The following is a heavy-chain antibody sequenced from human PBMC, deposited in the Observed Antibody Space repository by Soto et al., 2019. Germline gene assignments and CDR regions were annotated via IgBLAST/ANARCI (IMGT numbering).Heavy chain of an antibody. V-gene: IGHV3-23*01. CDR2: ISGSGGST. CDR3: ATGYSSGWYEYFQH. Sequence: PGGSLRLSCGASGFTFTRYAMNLVRQAPGKGLEWVSAISGSGGSTYYADSVKGRFTISRDNSKNTLYLQMNSLRAEDTALYYCATGYSSGWYEYFQHWGQGTLVTVSS. D-gene: IGHD6-19*01. J-gene: IGHJ1*01. CDR1: GFTFTRYA.